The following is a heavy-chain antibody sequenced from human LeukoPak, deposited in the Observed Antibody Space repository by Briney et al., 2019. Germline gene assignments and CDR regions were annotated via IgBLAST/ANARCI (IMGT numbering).Heavy chain of an antibody. J-gene: IGHJ5*02. Sequence: GASVKVSYKASGYTFTGYYMHWVRQAPGQGLEWMGRINPNSGGTNYAQKFQGRVTMTRDTSISTAYMELSRLRSDDTAVYCCARDLVTGWFDPWGQGTLVTVSS. CDR1: GYTFTGYY. CDR2: INPNSGGT. V-gene: IGHV1-2*06. D-gene: IGHD6-6*01. CDR3: ARDLVTGWFDP.